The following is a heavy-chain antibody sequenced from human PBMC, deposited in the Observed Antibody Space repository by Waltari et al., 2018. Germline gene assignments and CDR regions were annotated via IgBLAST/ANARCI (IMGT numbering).Heavy chain of an antibody. D-gene: IGHD4-17*01. Sequence: QVQLQESGPGLVKPSETLSLTCTVSGGSISSYYWSWIRPPPGKGLEWIGYIYYSGSTNYNPSLKSRVTISVDTSKNQFSLKLSSVTAADTAVYYCARGHTGGDYFYYYYYMDVWGKGTTVTVSS. J-gene: IGHJ6*03. CDR2: IYYSGST. V-gene: IGHV4-59*01. CDR1: GGSISSYY. CDR3: ARGHTGGDYFYYYYYMDV.